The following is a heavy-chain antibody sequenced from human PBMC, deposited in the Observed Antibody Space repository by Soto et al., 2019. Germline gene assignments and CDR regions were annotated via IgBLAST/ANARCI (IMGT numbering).Heavy chain of an antibody. CDR1: GFTFSSCT. CDR2: ISPSSGHI. V-gene: IGHV3-21*06. Sequence: EVPLVESGGGLDKPGGSLRLSCAVSGFTFSSCTMKWVRQAPGKGLEWVSSISPSSGHIYYADSVKGRFTISRDNAKNTLLLQMNSLRGEDTAVYYCSGCSGGACHKNYGMDVWGQGTTVTVSS. D-gene: IGHD2-15*01. J-gene: IGHJ6*02. CDR3: SGCSGGACHKNYGMDV.